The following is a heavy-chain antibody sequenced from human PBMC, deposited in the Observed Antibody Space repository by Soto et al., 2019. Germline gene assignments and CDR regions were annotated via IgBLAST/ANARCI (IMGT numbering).Heavy chain of an antibody. J-gene: IGHJ4*02. CDR1: GYSFTSYD. Sequence: VHLVQSGAEVKKPGASVKVSCKASGYSFTSYDINWVRQATGQGFEWLGWMNPNSGNTGYAQNFQDRVTMTRDTSISTAYMELSSLRSEDTAIYYCARNLPNTGRFDNWGQGTLVTVSS. V-gene: IGHV1-8*01. D-gene: IGHD1-1*01. CDR2: MNPNSGNT. CDR3: ARNLPNTGRFDN.